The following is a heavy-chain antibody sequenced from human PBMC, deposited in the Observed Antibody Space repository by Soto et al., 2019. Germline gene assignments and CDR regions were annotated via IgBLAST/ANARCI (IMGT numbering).Heavy chain of an antibody. D-gene: IGHD2-21*01. CDR3: AMVRHITNYGMAV. V-gene: IGHV1-69*01. J-gene: IGHJ6*02. CDR2: IIPFCGTS. Sequence: QVQLVQCGAEVRKPGSSVKVSCEASGGTFSSYPINWVRQAPGQGLEWMGGIIPFCGTSNYAPKFQGRVTITADDSTSTAYMELRSLRSEDTAVYYCAMVRHITNYGMAVWGQGTTVTVSS. CDR1: GGTFSSYP.